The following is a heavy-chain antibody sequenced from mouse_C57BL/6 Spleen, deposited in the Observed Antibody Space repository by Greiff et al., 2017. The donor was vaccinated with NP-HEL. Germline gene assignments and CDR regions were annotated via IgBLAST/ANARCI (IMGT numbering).Heavy chain of an antibody. V-gene: IGHV1-59*01. CDR1: GYTFTSYW. D-gene: IGHD1-1*01. J-gene: IGHJ4*01. CDR2: IDPSDSYT. CDR3: ASPYYYGNYYAMDY. Sequence: QVQLQQPGAELVRPGTSVKLSCKASGYTFTSYWMHWVKQRPGQGLEWIGVIDPSDSYTNYNQKFKGKATVTVDTSSSTAYMQLSSLTSEDSAVYYCASPYYYGNYYAMDYWGQGTSVTVSS.